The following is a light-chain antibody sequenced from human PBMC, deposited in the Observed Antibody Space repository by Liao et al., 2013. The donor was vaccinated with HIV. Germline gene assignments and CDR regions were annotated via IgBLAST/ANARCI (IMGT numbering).Light chain of an antibody. V-gene: IGLV3-21*01. Sequence: SYVLTQPPSVSVAPGKTARITCGGNNIGSKSVHWYQQKPGQAPVLVIYYDSDRPSGIPERFSGSNSGNTATLTISGTQAMDEADYYCQAWDNSTVVFGGGTKLTVL. CDR3: QAWDNSTVV. CDR1: NIGSKS. J-gene: IGLJ2*01. CDR2: YDS.